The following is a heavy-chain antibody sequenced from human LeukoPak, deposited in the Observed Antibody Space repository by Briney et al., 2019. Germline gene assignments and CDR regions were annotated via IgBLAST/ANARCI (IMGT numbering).Heavy chain of an antibody. CDR3: ARADSSGYSSSWAQNY. J-gene: IGHJ4*02. CDR1: GGTFSSYA. Sequence: ASVKVSCKASGGTFSSYAISWVRQAPGQGLEWMGGIIPIFGTANYAQKFQGRVTITTDESTSTAYMELSSLRSEDTAVYYCARADSSGYSSSWAQNYWGQGTLVTVSS. CDR2: IIPIFGTA. V-gene: IGHV1-69*05. D-gene: IGHD6-13*01.